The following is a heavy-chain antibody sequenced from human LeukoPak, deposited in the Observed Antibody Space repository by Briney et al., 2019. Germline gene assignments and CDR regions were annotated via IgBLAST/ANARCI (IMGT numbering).Heavy chain of an antibody. D-gene: IGHD2-2*01. V-gene: IGHV3-9*01. CDR1: GFTFDDYA. Sequence: GGSLRLSCAASGFTFDDYAMHWVRQAPGKGLEWVSGISWNSGSIGYADSVKGRFTISRDNAKNSLYLQMNSLRAEDTAVYYCASIVVVPAAWGQGTMVTVSS. CDR3: ASIVVVPAA. J-gene: IGHJ3*01. CDR2: ISWNSGSI.